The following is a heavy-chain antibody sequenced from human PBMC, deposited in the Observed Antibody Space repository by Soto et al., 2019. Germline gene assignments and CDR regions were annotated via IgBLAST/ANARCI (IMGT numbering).Heavy chain of an antibody. D-gene: IGHD6-19*01. CDR1: GFNFSDHY. V-gene: IGHV3-11*06. Sequence: GGSLRLSCAASGFNFSDHYMNWVRKAPGKGLECVSYISGSSRYTNFADSVNGRFTISSDNAKNSLYLQMNSLRVEDTAVYYCARHTSGWHYYDYWGQGTPVTVS. CDR3: ARHTSGWHYYDY. CDR2: ISGSSRYT. J-gene: IGHJ4*02.